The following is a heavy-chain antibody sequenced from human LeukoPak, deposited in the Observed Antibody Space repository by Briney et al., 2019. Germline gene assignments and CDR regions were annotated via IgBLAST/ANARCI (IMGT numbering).Heavy chain of an antibody. CDR2: ISWDSGNT. J-gene: IGHJ1*01. CDR1: GFTFNDYA. D-gene: IGHD6-13*01. CDR3: AKGPGAAVGKRYIQH. V-gene: IGHV3-43D*03. Sequence: GGSLRLSCAASGFTFNDYAMHWVRQAPGKGLAWDSLISWDSGNTYYADSVKGRFTISRDNSKNSLSLQMNSLRAEDTALYYCAKGPGAAVGKRYIQHWGQGTLVTVSS.